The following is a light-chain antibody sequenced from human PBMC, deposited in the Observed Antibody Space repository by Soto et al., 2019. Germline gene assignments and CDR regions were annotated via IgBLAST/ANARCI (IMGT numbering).Light chain of an antibody. J-gene: IGLJ2*01. CDR1: SSDVGSYDR. V-gene: IGLV2-18*02. Sequence: QSALTQPPSVSGSPGQSVTISCAGTSSDVGSYDRVSWYQQPPGTAPKLMIYEVTNRPSGVPDRFSGSKSGNTASLTISGLQPEDEADYYCSSYTTSSSLIFGGGTKQTVL. CDR3: SSYTTSSSLI. CDR2: EVT.